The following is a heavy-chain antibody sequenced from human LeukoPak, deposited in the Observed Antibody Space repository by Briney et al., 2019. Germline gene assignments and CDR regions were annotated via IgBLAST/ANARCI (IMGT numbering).Heavy chain of an antibody. J-gene: IGHJ5*02. CDR3: APRGDIEHSYGYGKWFDP. V-gene: IGHV4-34*01. CDR1: GGSFSGYY. Sequence: SETLSLTCAVYGGSFSGYYWSWIRRPPGKGLEWIGEINHSGSTNYNASLKSRVTVSVDSSKNQFSLRLSSVTAADTAVYYCAPRGDIEHSYGYGKWFDPWGQGTRVTVSS. D-gene: IGHD5-18*01. CDR2: INHSGST.